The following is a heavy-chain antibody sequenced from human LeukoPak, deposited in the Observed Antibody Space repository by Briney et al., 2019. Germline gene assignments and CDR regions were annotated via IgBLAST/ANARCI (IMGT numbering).Heavy chain of an antibody. D-gene: IGHD3-10*01. CDR3: ARGGYYGSGNDFRFDP. V-gene: IGHV4-4*02. CDR2: IYHSGST. J-gene: IGHJ5*02. Sequence: SETLSLTCAVSGGSISSINWWSWVRQPPGKGLEWIGEIYHSGSTNYNPSLKSRVTISVDKSKNQFSLKLSSVTAADTAVYYCARGGYYGSGNDFRFDPWGQGTLVTVSS. CDR1: GGSISSINW.